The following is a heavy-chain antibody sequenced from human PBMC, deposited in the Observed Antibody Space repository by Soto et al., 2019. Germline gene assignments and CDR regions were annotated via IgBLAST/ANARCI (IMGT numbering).Heavy chain of an antibody. CDR2: IWYDGSNK. Sequence: GGSLRLSCAASGFTFSSYGMHWVRQAPGKGLEWVAVIWYDGSNKYYADSVKGRFTISRDNSKNTLYLQMNSLRAEDTAVYYCAREPYGDSYFDYWGQGTLVTVSS. D-gene: IGHD4-17*01. CDR1: GFTFSSYG. CDR3: AREPYGDSYFDY. V-gene: IGHV3-33*01. J-gene: IGHJ4*02.